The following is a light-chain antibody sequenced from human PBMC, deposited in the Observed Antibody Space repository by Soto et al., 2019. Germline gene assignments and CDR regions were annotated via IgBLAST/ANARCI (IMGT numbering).Light chain of an antibody. V-gene: IGLV2-14*01. CDR1: SSDVGGYNY. Sequence: QSALTQPASVSGSPGQSITISCTGTSSDVGGYNYVSWYQPHPGKAPKLMIYEVSNRPSGVSNRFSGSKSGNTASLTISGLQAEDEADYYCSSYTSSSTLYDFGTGTKVTVL. J-gene: IGLJ1*01. CDR2: EVS. CDR3: SSYTSSSTLYD.